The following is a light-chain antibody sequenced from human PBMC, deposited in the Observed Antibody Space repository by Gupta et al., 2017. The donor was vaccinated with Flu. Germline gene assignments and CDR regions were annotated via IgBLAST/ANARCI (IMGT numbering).Light chain of an antibody. CDR2: WAS. Sequence: NCKSSQSVLYSSNNKNFLAWYQQKPGQPPKLLIYWASTRESGVPDRFSGSGSGTDFTLTISSLQAEDVAVYYCQQYYSSRNTFGQGTKLEIK. CDR3: QQYYSSRNT. V-gene: IGKV4-1*01. J-gene: IGKJ2*01. CDR1: QSVLYSSNNKNF.